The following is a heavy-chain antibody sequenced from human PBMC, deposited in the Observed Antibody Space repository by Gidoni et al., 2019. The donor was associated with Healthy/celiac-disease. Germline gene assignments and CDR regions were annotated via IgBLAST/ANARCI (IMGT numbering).Heavy chain of an antibody. Sequence: EVQLLESGGGLVQPGGSLRLSCAASGFTFSSYAMSWGRQAPGKGLEWVSAISGSGGSTYYADAVKGRFTISRDNSKNTLYLQMNSLRAEDTAVYYCAKGLTIFGIRGAFDIWGQGTMVTVSS. V-gene: IGHV3-23*01. CDR1: GFTFSSYA. CDR2: ISGSGGST. J-gene: IGHJ3*02. CDR3: AKGLTIFGIRGAFDI. D-gene: IGHD3-3*01.